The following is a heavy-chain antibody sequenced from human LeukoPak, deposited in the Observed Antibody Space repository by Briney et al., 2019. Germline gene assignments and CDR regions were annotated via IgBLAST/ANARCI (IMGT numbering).Heavy chain of an antibody. Sequence: ASVKVSCKASGYTFTSYGINWVRQAPGQGLEWMGWISAYNGNTNYAQKLQGRVTMTTDTSTSTAYMELRSLRSDDTAVYYCAREAQDYDSSGYYPYWYFDLWGRGTLVTVSS. CDR3: AREAQDYDSSGYYPYWYFDL. D-gene: IGHD3-22*01. J-gene: IGHJ2*01. CDR1: GYTFTSYG. V-gene: IGHV1-18*01. CDR2: ISAYNGNT.